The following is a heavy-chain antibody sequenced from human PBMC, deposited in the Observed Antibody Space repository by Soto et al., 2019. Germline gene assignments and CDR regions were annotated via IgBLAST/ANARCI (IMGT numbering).Heavy chain of an antibody. CDR1: GFTFSSYA. J-gene: IGHJ4*02. CDR3: ARAGDSYMIL. Sequence: QVQLVESGGGVVQPGRSLRLSCAASGFTFSSYAMHWVRQAPGKGLEWVAVISYDGSNKYYADSVKGRFTISRDNSKNTLYLQMNSLRAEDTAVYYCARAGDSYMILWGQGTLVTVSS. D-gene: IGHD2-21*01. CDR2: ISYDGSNK. V-gene: IGHV3-30-3*01.